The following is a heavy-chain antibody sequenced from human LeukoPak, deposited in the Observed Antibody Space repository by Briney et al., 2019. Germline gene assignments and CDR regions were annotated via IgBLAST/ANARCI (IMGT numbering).Heavy chain of an antibody. J-gene: IGHJ6*03. Sequence: ASVKVSCKASGGTFSSYAISWVRQAPGQGLEWMGGIIPIFGTANYAQKFQGRVTITADESTSTAYMELSSLRSEDTAVYYCARSGSNYDSSGSTLWANSYYYYMDVWGKGTTVTISS. D-gene: IGHD3-22*01. V-gene: IGHV1-69*13. CDR1: GGTFSSYA. CDR3: ARSGSNYDSSGSTLWANSYYYYMDV. CDR2: IIPIFGTA.